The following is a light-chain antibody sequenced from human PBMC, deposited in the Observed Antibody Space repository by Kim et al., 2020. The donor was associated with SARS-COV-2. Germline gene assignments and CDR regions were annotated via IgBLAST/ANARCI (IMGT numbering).Light chain of an antibody. V-gene: IGKV3-20*01. CDR3: QQYDSSRYT. J-gene: IGKJ2*01. CDR1: QSVSSSY. CDR2: GAS. Sequence: GERATHSCRASQSVSSSYLAWYQQKPGQAPRLLIYGASRRATGIPDRFSGSGSGTDFTLTISRLEPEDFAVYYCQQYDSSRYTFGQGTKLEI.